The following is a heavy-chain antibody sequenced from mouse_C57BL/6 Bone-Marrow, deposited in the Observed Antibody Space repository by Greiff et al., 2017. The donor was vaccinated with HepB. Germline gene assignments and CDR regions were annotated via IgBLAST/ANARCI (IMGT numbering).Heavy chain of an antibody. Sequence: EVNVVESGGGLVKPGGSLKLSCAASGFTFSSYAMSWVRQTPEKRLEWVATISDGGSYTYYPDNVKGRFTISRDNAKNNLYLQMSHLKSEDTAMYYCASNWDGVDYWGQGTTLTVSS. CDR3: ASNWDGVDY. CDR1: GFTFSSYA. J-gene: IGHJ2*01. D-gene: IGHD4-1*01. CDR2: ISDGGSYT. V-gene: IGHV5-4*03.